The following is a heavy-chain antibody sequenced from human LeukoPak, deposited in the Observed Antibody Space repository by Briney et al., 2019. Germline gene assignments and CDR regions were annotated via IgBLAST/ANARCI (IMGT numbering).Heavy chain of an antibody. D-gene: IGHD2-2*01. J-gene: IGHJ5*02. Sequence: KPSEPLSLTCAVYGGSFSGYYWSWIRQPPGKRLEWIREINHSGSTNYNPSLKSRVTISSDTSKDEFSLKLSYVQDADTAVYYCARGRGGSVVVPAGGYNWFDPWGQGTLVTVSS. V-gene: IGHV4-34*01. CDR1: GGSFSGYY. CDR2: INHSGST. CDR3: ARGRGGSVVVPAGGYNWFDP.